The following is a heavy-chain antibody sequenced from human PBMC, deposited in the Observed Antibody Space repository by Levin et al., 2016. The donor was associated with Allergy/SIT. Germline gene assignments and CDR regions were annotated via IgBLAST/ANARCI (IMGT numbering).Heavy chain of an antibody. Sequence: WIRQPPGKGLEWVSYISSSSSTIYYADSVKGRFTISRDNAKNSLYLQMNSLRAEDTAVYYCARDSSSSPYGMDVWGQGTTVTVSS. V-gene: IGHV3-48*01. CDR3: ARDSSSSPYGMDV. J-gene: IGHJ6*02. D-gene: IGHD6-6*01. CDR2: ISSSSSTI.